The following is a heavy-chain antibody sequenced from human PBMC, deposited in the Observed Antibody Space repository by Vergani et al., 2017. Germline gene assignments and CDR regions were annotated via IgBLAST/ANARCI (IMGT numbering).Heavy chain of an antibody. CDR3: ARVMGYTSPRHGDY. CDR1: GYTFTSYG. D-gene: IGHD6-19*01. Sequence: QVQLVQSGDEVKKPGASVKVSCKASGYTFTSYGISWVRQAPGQGLEWMGWISAHNGNTNYTPRIQGRVSMTTDASTSTAYMEMRSLRSDDTAVYYCARVMGYTSPRHGDYWGQGTLVTVSS. J-gene: IGHJ4*02. V-gene: IGHV1-18*01. CDR2: ISAHNGNT.